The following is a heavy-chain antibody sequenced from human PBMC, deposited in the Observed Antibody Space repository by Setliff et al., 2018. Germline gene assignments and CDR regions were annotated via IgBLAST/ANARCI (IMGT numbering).Heavy chain of an antibody. J-gene: IGHJ6*02. CDR2: ISAYNGNT. CDR3: ARDPKTFPHYYYYYGMDV. V-gene: IGHV1-18*01. CDR1: GGTFSSYA. D-gene: IGHD2-21*01. Sequence: AASVKVSCKASGGTFSSYAISWVRQAPGQGLEWMGWISAYNGNTNYAQKLQGRVTMTTDTSTSAAYMELRSLRSEDTAVYYCARDPKTFPHYYYYYGMDVWGQGTTVTVSS.